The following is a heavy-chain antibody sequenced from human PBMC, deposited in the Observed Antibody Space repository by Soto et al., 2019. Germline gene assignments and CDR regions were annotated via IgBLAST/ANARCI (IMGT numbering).Heavy chain of an antibody. D-gene: IGHD5-18*01. CDR2: ISYDGTDK. CDR3: VKERYTQLWLEDYGMDV. J-gene: IGHJ6*02. Sequence: GGSLRLSCAASGFTFSSYGIHWVRQAPGKGLEWVALISYDGTDKYYADSVKGRFTISRDNSKNTLYLQMSSLGPEDTAVYYCVKERYTQLWLEDYGMDVWGQGTTVTVSS. V-gene: IGHV3-30*18. CDR1: GFTFSSYG.